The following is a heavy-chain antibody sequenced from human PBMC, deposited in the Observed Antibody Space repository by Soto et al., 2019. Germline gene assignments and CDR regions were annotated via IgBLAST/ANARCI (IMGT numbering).Heavy chain of an antibody. V-gene: IGHV3-33*01. CDR3: ARDDDNDANALDY. CDR2: IWNDGIRK. CDR1: GFTFSKYG. J-gene: IGHJ4*02. Sequence: PGGSLRLSCAASGFTFSKYGMHWVRQAPGKGLEWVALIWNDGIRKVYVDSVKGQFTISRDNSKNTLDLQMNNLRDEDTAVYYCARDDDNDANALDYWGPGTLVTVS.